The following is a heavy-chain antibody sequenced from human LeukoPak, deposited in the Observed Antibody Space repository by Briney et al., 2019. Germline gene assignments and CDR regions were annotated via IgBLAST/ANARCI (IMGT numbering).Heavy chain of an antibody. Sequence: GASVKVSCKASGYTFTSYDINWVRQATGQGLEWMGWMNPNSGNTGYAQKLQGRVTMTTDTSTSTAYMELRSLRSDDTAVYYCARDWGIAAAGSVGYWGQGTLVTVSS. CDR1: GYTFTSYD. J-gene: IGHJ4*02. D-gene: IGHD6-13*01. V-gene: IGHV1-8*01. CDR2: MNPNSGNT. CDR3: ARDWGIAAAGSVGY.